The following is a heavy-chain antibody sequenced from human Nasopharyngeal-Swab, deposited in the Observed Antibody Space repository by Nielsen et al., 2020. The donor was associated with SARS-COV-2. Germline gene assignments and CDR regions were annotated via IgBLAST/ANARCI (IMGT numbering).Heavy chain of an antibody. CDR3: ARPYYDSSGYDAWFDP. Sequence: SETLSLTCIVSGGSISSSSYYWGWIRQPPGKGLEWIGSIYYSGSTYYNPSLKSRVTISVDTSKNQFSLKLSSVTAADTAVYYCARPYYDSSGYDAWFDPWGQGTLVTASS. J-gene: IGHJ5*02. V-gene: IGHV4-39*01. D-gene: IGHD3-22*01. CDR2: IYYSGST. CDR1: GGSISSSSYY.